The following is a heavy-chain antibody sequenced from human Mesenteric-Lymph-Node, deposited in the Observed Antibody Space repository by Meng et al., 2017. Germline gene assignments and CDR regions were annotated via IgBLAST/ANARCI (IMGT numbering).Heavy chain of an antibody. Sequence: GESLKISCAASGFTFSSYGMHWVRQAPGKGLEWVAVIWYDGSNKYYADSVKGRFTISRDNSKNTLYLQMNSLRAEDTAVYYCATYSSSWLTLYYFDYWGQGTLVTVSS. D-gene: IGHD6-13*01. J-gene: IGHJ4*02. V-gene: IGHV3-33*01. CDR3: ATYSSSWLTLYYFDY. CDR1: GFTFSSYG. CDR2: IWYDGSNK.